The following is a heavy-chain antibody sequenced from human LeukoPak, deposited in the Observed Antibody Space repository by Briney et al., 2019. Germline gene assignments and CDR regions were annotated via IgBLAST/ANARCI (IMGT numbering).Heavy chain of an antibody. CDR3: AKDTESGYAYQHIFDY. Sequence: GGSLRLSCAASGFTFDDYAMHWVRQAPGKGLEWVSLISWDGGSTYYADSVKGRFTISRDNSKNSLYLQMNSLRAEDTALYYCAKDTESGYAYQHIFDYWGQGTLVTVSS. D-gene: IGHD3-16*01. J-gene: IGHJ4*02. CDR2: ISWDGGST. V-gene: IGHV3-43D*03. CDR1: GFTFDDYA.